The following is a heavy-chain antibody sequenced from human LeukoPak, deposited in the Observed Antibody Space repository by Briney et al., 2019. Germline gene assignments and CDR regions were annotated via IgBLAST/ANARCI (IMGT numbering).Heavy chain of an antibody. CDR2: INRDGSEK. J-gene: IGHJ4*02. CDR1: GFSFSRSW. D-gene: IGHD3-22*01. Sequence: GGSLRLSCEASGFSFSRSWMSWVRQGPGKGLEWVATINRDGSEKYYVDSVKGRFTISRDNPKNSLYLQMNSLRAEDMAVYYCAKQDYYDSIDYWGQGTLVTVSS. V-gene: IGHV3-7*01. CDR3: AKQDYYDSIDY.